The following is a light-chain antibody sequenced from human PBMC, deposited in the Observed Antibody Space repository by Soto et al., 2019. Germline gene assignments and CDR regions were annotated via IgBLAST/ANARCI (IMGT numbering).Light chain of an antibody. CDR2: EGS. CDR1: SSDVGTYNV. J-gene: IGLJ1*01. V-gene: IGLV2-23*01. Sequence: QSALTQPASVSGSPGQSITISCTGTSSDVGTYNVVSWYQQYPGKAPKLMIYEGSKRPSGVSNRFSGSKSGNTASLTISGLQTEDEAEYYCCSYAGSGTYVFGTGTKLTVL. CDR3: CSYAGSGTYV.